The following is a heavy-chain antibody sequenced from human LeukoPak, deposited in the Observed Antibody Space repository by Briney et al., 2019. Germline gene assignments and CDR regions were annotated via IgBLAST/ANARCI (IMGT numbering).Heavy chain of an antibody. V-gene: IGHV4-28*03. CDR2: MYNSGSN. D-gene: IGHD5-18*01. CDR1: DFSINKNYR. CDR3: ARGGYSYGYLGWFDP. Sequence: SETLSLTCDVSDFSINKNYRWGWIRQPPGKALEWIGYMYNSGSNYRNPSLKSRVTISVDTSKNQFSLKLSSVTAADTAVYYCARGGYSYGYLGWFDPWGQGTLVTVSS. J-gene: IGHJ5*02.